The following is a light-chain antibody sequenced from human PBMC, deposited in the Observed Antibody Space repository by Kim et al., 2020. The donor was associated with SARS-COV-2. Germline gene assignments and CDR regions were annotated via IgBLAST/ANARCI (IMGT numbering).Light chain of an antibody. CDR1: SLRSYY. CDR3: NSRDSSGNHYWV. V-gene: IGLV3-19*01. J-gene: IGLJ3*02. CDR2: GKN. Sequence: SSELTQDPAVSVALGQTVRITCQGDSLRSYYASWYQQKPGQAPVLVIYGKNNRPSGIPDRFSGSSSGNTASLTITGAQAEDKADYYCNSRDSSGNHYWVF.